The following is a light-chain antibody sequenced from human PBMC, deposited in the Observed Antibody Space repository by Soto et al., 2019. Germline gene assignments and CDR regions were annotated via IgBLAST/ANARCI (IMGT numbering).Light chain of an antibody. CDR2: GAS. CDR1: QRVSARY. V-gene: IGKV3-15*01. J-gene: IGKJ1*01. CDR3: QQYNNWPRT. Sequence: IGLTQSPGTLSLSPGDRATLSCRASQRVSARYLAWYQQKPGQAPRLLIYGASTRATGIPARFSGSGSGTEFTLTISSLQSEDFAVYYCQQYNNWPRTFGQGTKVDI.